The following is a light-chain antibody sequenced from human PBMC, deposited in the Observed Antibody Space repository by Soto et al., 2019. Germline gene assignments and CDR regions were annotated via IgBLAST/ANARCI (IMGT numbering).Light chain of an antibody. Sequence: DIQMTQSPSSLSASVGDRVTITCRASQNIRSYLNWYQQKPGKAPQLLIYATSSLQTGVPSRFSASGSGTDFSLLISDLQPEGPATYYCQQGYSSRWTSGRGTKVEI. CDR1: QNIRSY. CDR2: ATS. J-gene: IGKJ1*01. V-gene: IGKV1-39*01. CDR3: QQGYSSRWT.